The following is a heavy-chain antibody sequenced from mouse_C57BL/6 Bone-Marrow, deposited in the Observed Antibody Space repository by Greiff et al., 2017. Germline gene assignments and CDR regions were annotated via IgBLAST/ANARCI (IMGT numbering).Heavy chain of an antibody. V-gene: IGHV14-4*01. CDR3: TPLYYSNFH. CDR1: GFNIKDDY. J-gene: IGHJ2*01. CDR2: IDPENGDT. D-gene: IGHD2-5*01. Sequence: VQLQQSGAELVRPGASVKLSCKASGFNIKDDYMHWVKQRPEQGLEWIGRIDPENGDTEYASKFQGKATITADTSSNTAYLQLSSLTSEDTAVYYCTPLYYSNFHWGQGTTLTVSS.